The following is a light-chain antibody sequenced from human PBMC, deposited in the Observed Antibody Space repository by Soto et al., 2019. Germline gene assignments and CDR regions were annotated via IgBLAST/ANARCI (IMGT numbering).Light chain of an antibody. CDR2: DAS. V-gene: IGKV3D-15*02. CDR1: QSVSSN. CDR3: QPYNTWAGT. J-gene: IGKJ3*01. Sequence: EIVMMQSQATLSVSPGERATLSCRASQSVSSNLAWYQQKPGQAPRLLIYDASTRATRVPARFSGSASGTEFTLSTSSLQSEDFAVDFCQPYNTWAGTFGPATEVDIK.